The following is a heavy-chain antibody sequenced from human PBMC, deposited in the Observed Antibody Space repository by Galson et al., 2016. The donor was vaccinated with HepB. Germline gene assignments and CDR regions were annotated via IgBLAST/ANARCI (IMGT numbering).Heavy chain of an antibody. CDR1: GGSFSNYY. CDR3: ASSPRNDYGDPWTYYFDS. V-gene: IGHV4-59*01. CDR2: TYYSGFT. Sequence: SETLSLTCTVSGGSFSNYYWSWIRQPPGKRLEWIGYTYYSGFTNYNPYLNSRVTMSVDTSKNQFSLRLSSVTAADTAVYYCASSPRNDYGDPWTYYFDSWGQGTLVTVSS. J-gene: IGHJ4*02. D-gene: IGHD4-17*01.